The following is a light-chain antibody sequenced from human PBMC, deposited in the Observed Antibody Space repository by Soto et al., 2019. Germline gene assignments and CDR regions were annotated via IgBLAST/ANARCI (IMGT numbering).Light chain of an antibody. Sequence: QSVLTQPPSVSGSPGQSVAISCTGTSSDVGSSNGVSWYQQPPSTAPKLMIYDVSNRPSGVPDRFSGSKSGNTASLTISGLQAEDEADYYCSSYTSSSTYVFGSGTKVTVL. CDR3: SSYTSSSTYV. CDR1: SSDVGSSNG. J-gene: IGLJ1*01. V-gene: IGLV2-18*02. CDR2: DVS.